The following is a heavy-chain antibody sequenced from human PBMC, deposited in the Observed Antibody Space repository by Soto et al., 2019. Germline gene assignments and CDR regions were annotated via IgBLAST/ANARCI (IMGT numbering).Heavy chain of an antibody. Sequence: SETLSLTCTVSGGSVTSDGFYWSWIRQHPGKGLEWIGYIYSSGSTQYNPSLKSRLTISIDTSKNQFSLKLSSVTAADTAVYYCARATTVSAYYFDSWGQGTLVTVSS. J-gene: IGHJ4*02. V-gene: IGHV4-31*03. CDR2: IYSSGST. D-gene: IGHD4-17*01. CDR3: ARATTVSAYYFDS. CDR1: GGSVTSDGFY.